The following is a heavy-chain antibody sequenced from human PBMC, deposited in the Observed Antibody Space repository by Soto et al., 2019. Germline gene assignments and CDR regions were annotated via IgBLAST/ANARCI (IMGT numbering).Heavy chain of an antibody. CDR2: INRDSNT. V-gene: IGHV3-48*01. D-gene: IGHD4-17*01. J-gene: IGHJ4*02. CDR3: VNGDYY. Sequence: EEQLVESGGGLVQPGGSLRLSCAASGFTFSNHVMNWVRQAPARGLEWVSSINRDSNTFYADSVKGRFTISRDNAKDSLYLQMNSLRADDTAVYYCVNGDYYVGQGTLVTVSS. CDR1: GFTFSNHV.